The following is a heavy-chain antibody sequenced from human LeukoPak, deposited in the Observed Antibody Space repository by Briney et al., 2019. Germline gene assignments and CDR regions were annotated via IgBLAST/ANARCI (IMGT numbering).Heavy chain of an antibody. V-gene: IGHV3-21*01. Sequence: PGGSLRLSCAASGFTFSSYSMNWVRQAPGKGLEWVSSITSSSSYIYYADSVKGRFTISRDDAKNSLYLQMNSLRADDTAVYYCARKEGSYSCDYWGQGTLDTVSS. J-gene: IGHJ4*02. CDR3: ARKEGSYSCDY. CDR2: ITSSSSYI. CDR1: GFTFSSYS. D-gene: IGHD1-26*01.